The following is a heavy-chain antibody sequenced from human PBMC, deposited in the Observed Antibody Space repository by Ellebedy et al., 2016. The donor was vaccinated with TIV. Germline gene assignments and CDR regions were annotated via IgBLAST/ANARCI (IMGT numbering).Heavy chain of an antibody. Sequence: MPSETLSLTCTVPGGSINHYYWNWIRQPPGKGLEWIGYIYYSGITSYNPSLKSRVTISADTFKNKFSLNVRSVTAANTAVYYCARAGGNWYIGLDPWGQGTVVTVSS. CDR2: IYYSGIT. J-gene: IGHJ5*02. CDR1: GGSINHYY. D-gene: IGHD6-13*01. V-gene: IGHV4-59*01. CDR3: ARAGGNWYIGLDP.